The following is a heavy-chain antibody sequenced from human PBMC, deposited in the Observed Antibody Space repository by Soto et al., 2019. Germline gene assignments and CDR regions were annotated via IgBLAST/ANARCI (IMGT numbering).Heavy chain of an antibody. J-gene: IGHJ6*02. CDR3: AKYNDKWYANYYYYGMDV. Sequence: QVQLVESGGGVVQPGRSLRLSCAASGFSFSSYGMHWVRQAPGKGLEWVAVISYDGSNKYYAESVKGRFTISRDNSKNTVYLQINSLRAEDTAVYYCAKYNDKWYANYYYYGMDVWGQGTTVTVSS. D-gene: IGHD1-20*01. CDR1: GFSFSSYG. CDR2: ISYDGSNK. V-gene: IGHV3-30*18.